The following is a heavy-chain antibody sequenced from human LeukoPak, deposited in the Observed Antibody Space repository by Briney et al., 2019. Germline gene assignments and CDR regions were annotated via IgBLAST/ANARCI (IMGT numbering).Heavy chain of an antibody. V-gene: IGHV1-2*02. Sequence: ASVNVSCKASGYTFTAYYIHWVRQAPGQGLEWMGWINPDSGGTNYAQKFQGRVTVTRDTSISTAYMELSRPRSDDTAVYYCASQSTGWYVGYFDYWGQGTLVTVSS. CDR3: ASQSTGWYVGYFDY. CDR1: GYTFTAYY. CDR2: INPDSGGT. J-gene: IGHJ4*02. D-gene: IGHD6-19*01.